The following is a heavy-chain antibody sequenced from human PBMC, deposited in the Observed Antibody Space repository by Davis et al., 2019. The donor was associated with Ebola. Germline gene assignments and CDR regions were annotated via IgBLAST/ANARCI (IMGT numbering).Heavy chain of an antibody. D-gene: IGHD3-3*01. CDR1: GFTFSSYW. Sequence: PGGSLRLSCAASGFTFSSYWMSWVRQAPGKGLEWVANIKQDGSEKYYVDSVKGRFTISRDNAKNSLYLQMNSLRAEDTAVYYCAKAPSIFGVVIDYWGQGTLVTVSS. CDR3: AKAPSIFGVVIDY. V-gene: IGHV3-7*03. J-gene: IGHJ4*02. CDR2: IKQDGSEK.